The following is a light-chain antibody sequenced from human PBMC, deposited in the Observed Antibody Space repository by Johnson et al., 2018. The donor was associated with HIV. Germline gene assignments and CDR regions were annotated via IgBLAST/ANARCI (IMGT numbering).Light chain of an antibody. CDR2: DNY. V-gene: IGLV1-51*01. CDR1: SSNIGNND. J-gene: IGLJ1*01. Sequence: QSILTQPPSVSAAPGHQVTISCSGSSSNIGNNDVSWYQHLPGAAPKLLIYDNYKRPSGIPDRFSGSKSGTSATLGITGLQTGDEADYYCGTWGSSLRVGFFGAGTKVTVL. CDR3: GTWGSSLRVGF.